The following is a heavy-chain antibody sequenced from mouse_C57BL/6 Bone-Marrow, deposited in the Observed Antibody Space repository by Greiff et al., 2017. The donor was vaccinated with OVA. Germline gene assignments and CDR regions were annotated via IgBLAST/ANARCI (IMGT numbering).Heavy chain of an antibody. V-gene: IGHV14-3*01. CDR3: ARSYGSSYYAMDY. Sequence: VQLKESGPELVKPGASVKISCKASGYAFSSSWMNWVKQRPEQGLEWIGRIDPANGNTKYSPKFQGKATITADTSSTTAYPQLSSLTSEDTAIYYCARSYGSSYYAMDYWGQGTSVTVSS. J-gene: IGHJ4*01. CDR1: GYAFSSSW. CDR2: IDPANGNT. D-gene: IGHD1-1*01.